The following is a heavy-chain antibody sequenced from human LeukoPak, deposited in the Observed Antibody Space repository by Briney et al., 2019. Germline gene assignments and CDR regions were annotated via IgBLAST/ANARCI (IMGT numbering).Heavy chain of an antibody. CDR3: ARGYNRNGPDY. CDR1: GGSISSSSYY. J-gene: IGHJ4*02. D-gene: IGHD1-1*01. V-gene: IGHV4-39*01. Sequence: SETLSLTCTVSGGSISSSSYYWGWIRQPPGKGLEWIVSIYYSGSTYYNPSLKSRVTISVDTSKNQSPLKLSSVTAAATTEHCCARGYNRNGPDYWGQGTLVTVSS. CDR2: IYYSGST.